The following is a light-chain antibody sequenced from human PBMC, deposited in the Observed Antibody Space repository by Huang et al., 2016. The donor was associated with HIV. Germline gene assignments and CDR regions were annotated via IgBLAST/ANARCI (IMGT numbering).Light chain of an antibody. V-gene: IGKV1-NL1*01. CDR3: QQYYSFLFT. CDR2: AAS. J-gene: IGKJ3*01. CDR1: QDITNS. Sequence: DIEMTQSQSSLPASVGDRVTITCRASQDITNSLAWYQLKPGQAPKLLLYAASKLESGVPSRFIGSGSATDYTLTITSLQPEDFATYYCQQYYSFLFTFGPGTTVDV.